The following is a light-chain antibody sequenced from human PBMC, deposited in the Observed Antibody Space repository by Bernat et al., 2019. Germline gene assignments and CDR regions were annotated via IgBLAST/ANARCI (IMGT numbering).Light chain of an antibody. CDR1: QDISNY. J-gene: IGKJ4*01. CDR3: QQYDNLPFT. V-gene: IGKV1-33*01. Sequence: DIQMTQSPSSLSASVGDRVTITCRASQDISNYLNWYHQKPGKAPKLLTYDSSYLETGVPSRFSGSASRTFFTFTITSLQPEDIGTYYYQQYDNLPFTFGGGTKVESK. CDR2: DSS.